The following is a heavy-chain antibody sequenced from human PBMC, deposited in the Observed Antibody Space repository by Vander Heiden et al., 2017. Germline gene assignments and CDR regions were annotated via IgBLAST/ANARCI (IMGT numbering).Heavy chain of an antibody. J-gene: IGHJ4*02. Sequence: EVQLVESGGGLVQPGRSLRLSCAASGFTFDDYAMHLVRQAAGKGLEWVSGISWNSGSIGYADSVKGRFTISRDNAKNSLYLQMNSLRAEDTALYYCAKGKRGFDYWGQGTLVTVSS. V-gene: IGHV3-9*01. CDR2: ISWNSGSI. CDR3: AKGKRGFDY. D-gene: IGHD3-10*01. CDR1: GFTFDDYA.